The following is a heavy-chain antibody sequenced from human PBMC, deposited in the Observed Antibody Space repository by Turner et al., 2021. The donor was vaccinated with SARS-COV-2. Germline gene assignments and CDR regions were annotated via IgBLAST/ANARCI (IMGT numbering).Heavy chain of an antibody. J-gene: IGHJ5*02. CDR1: GFTFSRYG. CDR2: ISYDGSNK. D-gene: IGHD6-13*01. Sequence: QVQLVESGGGVVQPGRSLRLSCAASGFTFSRYGMHWVRQAPGKGLEWVAVISYDGSNKYYAASVKGRFTISRDNSKNTLYLQMNSLRAEDTAVYYCAKDLGQLDWFDPWGQGTLVTVSS. CDR3: AKDLGQLDWFDP. V-gene: IGHV3-30*18.